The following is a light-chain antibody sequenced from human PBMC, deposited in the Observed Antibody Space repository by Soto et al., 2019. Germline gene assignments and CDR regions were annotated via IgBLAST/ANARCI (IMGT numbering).Light chain of an antibody. CDR1: SSDVGAYNY. V-gene: IGLV2-14*01. Sequence: QSVLTQPASVSGSPGQSIAISCTGTSSDVGAYNYVSWYQQHPGKAPKLMIYDVSNRPSGVSNRFSGSKSGNTASLTISGLQAEDEADYYCTSYITSGNYVLGTGTKVTVL. J-gene: IGLJ1*01. CDR2: DVS. CDR3: TSYITSGNYV.